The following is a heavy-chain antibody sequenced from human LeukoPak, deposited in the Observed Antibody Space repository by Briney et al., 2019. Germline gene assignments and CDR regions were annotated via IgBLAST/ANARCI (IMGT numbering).Heavy chain of an antibody. J-gene: IGHJ4*02. D-gene: IGHD5-12*01. CDR1: GYTFTSYD. V-gene: IGHV1-8*01. CDR2: MNANSGNT. Sequence: ASVRVSCKASGYTFTSYDINWVRQAPGQGLEWMGWMNANSGNTGYAQKFQGRVTMTRNTSISTAYMELSSLRSEDTAVYYCARGLRGGYDSGNDYWGQGTLVTVSS. CDR3: ARGLRGGYDSGNDY.